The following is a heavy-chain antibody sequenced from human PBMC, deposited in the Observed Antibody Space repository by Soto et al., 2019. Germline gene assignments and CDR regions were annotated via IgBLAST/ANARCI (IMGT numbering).Heavy chain of an antibody. CDR2: ISTSSSYI. CDR1: GFTFSSYS. Sequence: EVQLVESGGGLVKPGGSLRLSCAASGFTFSSYSMNWVRQAPGKVLEWVSCISTSSSYINYADSVKGRFTISRDNAKNSLYLQMNSLRAEDTAVYYCARASRGTTFDAFDIRGQGTMVTVSS. V-gene: IGHV3-21*01. D-gene: IGHD1-7*01. J-gene: IGHJ3*02. CDR3: ARASRGTTFDAFDI.